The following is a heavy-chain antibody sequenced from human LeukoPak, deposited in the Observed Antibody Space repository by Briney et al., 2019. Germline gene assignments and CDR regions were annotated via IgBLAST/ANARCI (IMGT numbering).Heavy chain of an antibody. D-gene: IGHD3-10*01. Sequence: GGSLRLSCAASGFIFSNYGMHLVRQAPGQGRGWVASIQFDDGRTKNYADSVKGRFTISRDNSKNTLYLQMNSLRAEDTAVYYCAKDFGEFSVYYFDYWGQGTLVTVSS. J-gene: IGHJ4*02. V-gene: IGHV3-30*02. CDR2: IQFDDGRTK. CDR1: GFIFSNYG. CDR3: AKDFGEFSVYYFDY.